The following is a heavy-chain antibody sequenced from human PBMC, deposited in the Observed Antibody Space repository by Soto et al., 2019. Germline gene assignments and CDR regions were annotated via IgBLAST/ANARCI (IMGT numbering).Heavy chain of an antibody. V-gene: IGHV1-18*01. D-gene: IGHD3-16*01. CDR2: INTYNGNT. CDR1: GYTFTRYG. Sequence: QVQLVQSGAEVKNPGASVKVSCKASGYTFTRYGIGWARQAPGQGLEWMGWINTYNGNTNYAQNVQGRVTLTTDTYTNTAYMELRSLRSNDTAIYYCAMVDVYVTPSPQDVWGQGTTVIVSS. CDR3: AMVDVYVTPSPQDV. J-gene: IGHJ6*02.